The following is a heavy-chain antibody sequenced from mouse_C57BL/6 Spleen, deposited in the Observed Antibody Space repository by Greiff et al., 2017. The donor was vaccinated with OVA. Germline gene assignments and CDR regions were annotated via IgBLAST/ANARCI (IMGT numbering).Heavy chain of an antibody. J-gene: IGHJ2*01. CDR2: IYPRSGNT. CDR3: AREAGFDY. V-gene: IGHV1-81*01. CDR1: GYTFTSYG. Sequence: QVQLQQSGAELARPGASVKLSCKASGYTFTSYGISWVKQRTGQGLEWIGEIYPRSGNTYYNEKFKGKATLTADKSSSTAYMELRRLTSEDSAVYCCAREAGFDYWGQGTTLTVSS.